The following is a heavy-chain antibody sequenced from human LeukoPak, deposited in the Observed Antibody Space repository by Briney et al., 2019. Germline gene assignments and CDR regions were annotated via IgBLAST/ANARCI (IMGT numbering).Heavy chain of an antibody. D-gene: IGHD5-18*01. CDR3: AKGVHSYGNFDY. J-gene: IGHJ4*02. V-gene: IGHV1-69*05. CDR1: GGTFSSYA. CDR2: IIPIFGTA. Sequence: ASVKVSCKASGGTFSSYAISWVRQAPGQGLEWMGRIIPIFGTANYAQKFQGRVTITTDESTSTAYMELSSLTSDDTAVYYCAKGVHSYGNFDYWGQGTLVTVSS.